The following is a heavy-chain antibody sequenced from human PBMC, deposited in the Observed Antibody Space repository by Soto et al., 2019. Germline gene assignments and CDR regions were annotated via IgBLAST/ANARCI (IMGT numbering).Heavy chain of an antibody. J-gene: IGHJ6*02. Sequence: QVQLVQSGAEVKKPGSSAKVSCKASGGTFNTYAITWVRQAPGQGFEWMGGVIPLFNTPDYAQKFQGRLTITADESTSTVYLELSGLSSEDTAVYCCALASKLELLGYFSGMDVWGQGNTVTVSS. CDR2: VIPLFNTP. CDR3: ALASKLELLGYFSGMDV. V-gene: IGHV1-69*01. D-gene: IGHD1-7*01. CDR1: GGTFNTYA.